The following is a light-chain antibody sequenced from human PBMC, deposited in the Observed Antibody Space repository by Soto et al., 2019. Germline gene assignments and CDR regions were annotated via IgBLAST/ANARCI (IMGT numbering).Light chain of an antibody. J-gene: IGLJ2*01. CDR2: DVN. V-gene: IGLV2-14*01. Sequence: QSPLTQPASVSGAPGQSITISCTGTSSDVGGYNYVSWYQQHPGKAPKLMIYDVNNRPSEVSNRFSGSKSGNTASLTISGLQAEDEADYYCSSYTGSSTYVVFGGGTKLTVL. CDR1: SSDVGGYNY. CDR3: SSYTGSSTYVV.